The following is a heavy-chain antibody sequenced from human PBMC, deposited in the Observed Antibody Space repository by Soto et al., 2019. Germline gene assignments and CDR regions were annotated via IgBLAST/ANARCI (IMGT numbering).Heavy chain of an antibody. Sequence: GGALRLSFAASGFTFSSYAMSWVRPAPGKGVEWVSAISGSGGSKYYADSVKGRFTISRDNSKNTLYLQMNSLRAEDTAVYYFAKCGLYDFWSVYSYYFDYWGQGTLVTVSS. J-gene: IGHJ4*02. CDR2: ISGSGGSK. CDR3: AKCGLYDFWSVYSYYFDY. V-gene: IGHV3-23*01. CDR1: GFTFSSYA. D-gene: IGHD3-3*01.